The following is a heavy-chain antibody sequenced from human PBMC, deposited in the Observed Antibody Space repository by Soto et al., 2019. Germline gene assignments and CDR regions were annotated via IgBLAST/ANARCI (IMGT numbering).Heavy chain of an antibody. V-gene: IGHV4-31*03. CDR1: GDSITSGGYF. CDR2: VYHSGST. Sequence: SETLSLTCNVSGDSITSGGYFWSWIRQQPGKGLEWIGYVYHSGSTYYNPSLKSRLTMSVDTSKNQFSLNLSSVTVADTAVYYCARQTTIIMPRGAVITYGCPFDPWGQGTLVTVSS. CDR3: ARQTTIIMPRGAVITYGCPFDP. D-gene: IGHD3-10*01. J-gene: IGHJ5*02.